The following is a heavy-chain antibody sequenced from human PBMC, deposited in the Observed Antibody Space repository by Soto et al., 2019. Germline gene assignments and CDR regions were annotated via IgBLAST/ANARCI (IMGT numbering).Heavy chain of an antibody. CDR1: GYSFTSYW. Sequence: PGESLKISCKGSGYSFTSYWIGWVLQMPGKGLEWMGIIYPGDSDTRYSPSFQGQVTLSADKAMSTASLQWSSLKASDTAMYGGASNSDAEALVIWGQGAMLDV. CDR3: ASNSDAEALVI. J-gene: IGHJ3*02. D-gene: IGHD2-15*01. CDR2: IYPGDSDT. V-gene: IGHV5-51*01.